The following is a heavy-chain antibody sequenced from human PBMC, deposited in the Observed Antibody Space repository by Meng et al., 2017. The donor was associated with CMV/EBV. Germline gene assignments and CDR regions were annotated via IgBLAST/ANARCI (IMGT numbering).Heavy chain of an antibody. V-gene: IGHV1-46*01. CDR3: ARTAVPPYYYDSSGYSMDV. Sequence: ASVKVSCKASGYTFTSYYMHWVRQAPGQGLEWMGIINPSGGSTSYAQKFQGRVTMTRDTSTSTVYMELSSLRSEDTAVYYCARTAVPPYYYDSSGYSMDVWGQGTTV. CDR1: GYTFTSYY. CDR2: INPSGGST. J-gene: IGHJ6*02. D-gene: IGHD3-22*01.